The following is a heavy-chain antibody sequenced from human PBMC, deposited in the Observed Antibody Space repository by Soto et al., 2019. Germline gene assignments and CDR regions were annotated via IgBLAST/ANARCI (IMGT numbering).Heavy chain of an antibody. CDR1: GGPISSSSYY. D-gene: IGHD3-9*01. V-gene: IGHV4-39*01. J-gene: IGHJ6*02. Sequence: PSETLSLTCTVSGGPISSSSYYWGWIRQPPGKGLEWIGSIYYSGSTYYNPSLKSRVTISVDTSKNQFSLKLSSVTAADTAVYYCAILGLRYFDWLPSRYYGMDVWGQGTTVT. CDR2: IYYSGST. CDR3: AILGLRYFDWLPSRYYGMDV.